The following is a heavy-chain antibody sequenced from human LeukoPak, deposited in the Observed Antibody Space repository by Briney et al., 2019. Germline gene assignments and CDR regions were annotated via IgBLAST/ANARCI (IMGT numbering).Heavy chain of an antibody. Sequence: PGGSLRLSCAASGFTFSDYYMSWIRQAPGKGLEWVSYISSSGSTIYYADSVKGRFTISRDNAKNSLYLQMNSLRAEDTAVYYCAKDLRAAYSSGCDYWGQGTLVTVSS. CDR3: AKDLRAAYSSGCDY. J-gene: IGHJ4*02. CDR1: GFTFSDYY. V-gene: IGHV3-11*01. CDR2: ISSSGSTI. D-gene: IGHD6-19*01.